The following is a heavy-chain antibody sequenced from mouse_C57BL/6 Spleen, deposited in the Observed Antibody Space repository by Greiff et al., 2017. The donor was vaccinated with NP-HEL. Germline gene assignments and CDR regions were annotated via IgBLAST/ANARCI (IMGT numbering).Heavy chain of an antibody. CDR1: GYSITSGYY. CDR2: ISYDGSN. V-gene: IGHV3-6*01. Sequence: EVQLQESGPGLVKPSQSLSLTCSVTGYSITSGYYWNWIRQFPGNKLEWMGYISYDGSNNYNPSLKNRISITRDTSKNQFFLKLNSVTTEDTATYYCARDSLYYFDYWGQGTTLTVSS. J-gene: IGHJ2*01. CDR3: ARDSLYYFDY.